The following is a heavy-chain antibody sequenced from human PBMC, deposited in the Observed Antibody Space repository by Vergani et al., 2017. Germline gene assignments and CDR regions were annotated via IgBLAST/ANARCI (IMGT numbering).Heavy chain of an antibody. Sequence: EVQLVQSGAEVKKPGESLKISCKGSGYSFTSYWIGWVRQMPGQGLEWMGIIYPGDSDTRYSPSFQGQVTISADKSISTAYLQWSSLKASDTAMYYCATVKAGYSSSWNTLYYFDYWGQGTLVTVSS. CDR2: IYPGDSDT. CDR1: GYSFTSYW. V-gene: IGHV5-51*03. D-gene: IGHD6-13*01. J-gene: IGHJ4*02. CDR3: ATVKAGYSSSWNTLYYFDY.